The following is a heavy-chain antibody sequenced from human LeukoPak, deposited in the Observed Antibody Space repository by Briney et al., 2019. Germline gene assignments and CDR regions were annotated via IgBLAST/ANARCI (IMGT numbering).Heavy chain of an antibody. CDR1: GGSISSYY. CDR3: ARTDGSGWWGY. J-gene: IGHJ4*02. V-gene: IGHV4-59*01. Sequence: SETLSLTCTVSGGSISSYYWSWIRQPPGKGLEWIGYIYYSGSTNYNPSLKSRVTISVDTSKNQFSLKLSSVTAADTAVYYCARTDGSGWWGYWGQGTLATVSS. D-gene: IGHD6-19*01. CDR2: IYYSGST.